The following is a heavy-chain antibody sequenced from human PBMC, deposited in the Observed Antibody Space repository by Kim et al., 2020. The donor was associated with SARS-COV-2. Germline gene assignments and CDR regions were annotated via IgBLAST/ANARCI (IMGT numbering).Heavy chain of an antibody. J-gene: IGHJ4*02. D-gene: IGHD2-15*01. CDR2: IYYSGST. V-gene: IGHV4-59*01. CDR1: GGSISSYY. Sequence: SETLSLTCTVSGGSISSYYWSWIRQPPGKGLEWIGYIYYSGSTNYNPSLKSRVTISVDTSKNQFSLKLSSVTAADTAVYYCARESCSGGSCYDYWGQGTLVTVSS. CDR3: ARESCSGGSCYDY.